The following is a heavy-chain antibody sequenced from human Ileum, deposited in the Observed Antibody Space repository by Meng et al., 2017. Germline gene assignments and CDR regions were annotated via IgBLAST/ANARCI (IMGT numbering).Heavy chain of an antibody. CDR1: GFSFSSTIW. CDR2: IFRSRST. V-gene: IGHV4-4*02. D-gene: IGHD3-22*01. Sequence: VPLQECGPGLVKPWGTLCLACAVSGFSFSSTIWRGWGRPPRRKGLGWIGVIFRSRSTNSNPSLKSRVFITVDNSKTHLSLMLSSITAADTAVYYGAKAAAYDHDFWGQGALVTVSS. J-gene: IGHJ4*02. CDR3: AKAAAYDHDF.